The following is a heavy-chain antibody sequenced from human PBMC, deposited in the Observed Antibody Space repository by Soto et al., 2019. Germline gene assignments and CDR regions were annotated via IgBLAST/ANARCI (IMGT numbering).Heavy chain of an antibody. Sequence: VGSLRLSCAASGFTFSSYGMHWVRQAPGEGLEWVAVIRFDGRKKHYADSVKGRFTISGDNSKDTLYLQMNSLRAEDTAIYYCARDGDTYYYDSSGYYVDYWGQGALVTVSS. V-gene: IGHV3-33*01. CDR1: GFTFSSYG. CDR3: ARDGDTYYYDSSGYYVDY. D-gene: IGHD3-22*01. J-gene: IGHJ4*02. CDR2: IRFDGRKK.